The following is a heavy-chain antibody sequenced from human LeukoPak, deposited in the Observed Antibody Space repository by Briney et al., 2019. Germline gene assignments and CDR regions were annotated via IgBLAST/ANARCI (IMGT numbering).Heavy chain of an antibody. CDR1: GFTFDDYA. V-gene: IGHV3-9*01. Sequence: GRSLRLSCAASGFTFDDYAMHWVRQAPGKGLEWVSGISWNSGSICYADSVKGRFTISRDNAKNSLYLQMNSLRAEDTALYYCAICSSWYGAHFDYWGQGTLVTVSS. J-gene: IGHJ4*02. CDR2: ISWNSGSI. CDR3: AICSSWYGAHFDY. D-gene: IGHD6-13*01.